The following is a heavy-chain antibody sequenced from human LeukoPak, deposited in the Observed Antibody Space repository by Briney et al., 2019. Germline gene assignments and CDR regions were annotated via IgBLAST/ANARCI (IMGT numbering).Heavy chain of an antibody. CDR1: GFTFSGSA. CDR2: IRSKANSYAT. V-gene: IGHV3-73*01. Sequence: PGGSLRLSCAASGFTFSGSAMHWVRQASGKGLEWVGRIRSKANSYATAYAASVKGRFTISRDDSKNTAYLQMNSLKTEDMAVYYCTSITMVRGVIAFDIWGQGTMVTVSS. D-gene: IGHD3-10*01. CDR3: TSITMVRGVIAFDI. J-gene: IGHJ3*02.